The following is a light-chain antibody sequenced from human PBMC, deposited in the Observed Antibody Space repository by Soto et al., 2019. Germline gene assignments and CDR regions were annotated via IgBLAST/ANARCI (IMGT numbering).Light chain of an antibody. V-gene: IGKV1-5*01. CDR2: DAS. J-gene: IGKJ1*01. Sequence: DIQMTQSPSTLSASVGDRVTITCRASQSISSWLAWYQQKPGKAPKLLIYDASSLESGVPSRFSSSGSGTEFTLTISSPHPDDFATYYCQQYNSYPWTFGQGTKVDI. CDR3: QQYNSYPWT. CDR1: QSISSW.